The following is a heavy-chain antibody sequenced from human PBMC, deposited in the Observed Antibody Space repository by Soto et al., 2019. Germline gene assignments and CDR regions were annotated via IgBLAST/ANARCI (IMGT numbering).Heavy chain of an antibody. CDR3: ARDNWNSY. CDR2: IHNDGSTT. J-gene: IGHJ4*01. V-gene: IGHV3-74*01. Sequence: GGSLRLSCAASGFTFSSYWMHWVRQAPGKGLMWVSRIHNDGSTTRYADSVKGRFTISRDNAKNALYLQMSSLRVEDTAVYYCARDNWNSYWGQGTLVTVSS. CDR1: GFTFSSYW. D-gene: IGHD1-7*01.